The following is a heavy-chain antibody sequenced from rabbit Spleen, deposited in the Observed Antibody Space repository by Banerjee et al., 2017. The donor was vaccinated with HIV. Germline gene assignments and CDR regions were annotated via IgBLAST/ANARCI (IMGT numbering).Heavy chain of an antibody. Sequence: QEQLVESGGGLVKPGASLTLTCTASGFSFSSSYDMCWVRQAPGKGLEWIGCIYTGNGKTYYASWAKGRFTISKSSSTTVTLQLNSLTAADTATYFCARGGDIGGDGCELWGPGTLVTVS. CDR3: ARGGDIGGDGCEL. J-gene: IGHJ4*01. D-gene: IGHD2-1*01. CDR1: GFSFSSSYD. V-gene: IGHV1S45*01. CDR2: IYTGNGKT.